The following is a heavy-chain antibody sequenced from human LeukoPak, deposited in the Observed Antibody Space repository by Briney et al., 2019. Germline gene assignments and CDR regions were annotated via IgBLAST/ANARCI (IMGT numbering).Heavy chain of an antibody. J-gene: IGHJ3*02. D-gene: IGHD2-2*01. V-gene: IGHV1-2*02. CDR1: GYTFTGYY. CDR2: INPNSGGT. Sequence: ASVKVSCKASGYTFTGYYMHWVRQAPGQGLEWMGWINPNSGGTNYAQKFQGRVTMTRDTSISTAYMVLSRLRSDDTAVYYCARETWVPAGRLDAFDIWGQGTMVTVSS. CDR3: ARETWVPAGRLDAFDI.